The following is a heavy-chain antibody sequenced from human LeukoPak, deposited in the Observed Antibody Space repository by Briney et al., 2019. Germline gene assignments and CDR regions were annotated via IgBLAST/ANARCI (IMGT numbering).Heavy chain of an antibody. V-gene: IGHV4-59*12. D-gene: IGHD6-13*01. J-gene: IGHJ4*02. CDR3: ARGLSSSWFVLNYYFDY. Sequence: SETLSLTCTVSGGSISSYYWSWIRQPPGKGLEWIGYIYYSGSTNYNPSLKSRVTISVDTSKNQFSLKLSSVTAADTAVYYCARGLSSSWFVLNYYFDYWGQGTLVTVSS. CDR2: IYYSGST. CDR1: GGSISSYY.